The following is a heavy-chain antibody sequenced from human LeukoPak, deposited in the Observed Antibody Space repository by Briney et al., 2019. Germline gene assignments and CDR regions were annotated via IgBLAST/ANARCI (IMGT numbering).Heavy chain of an antibody. Sequence: SETLSLTCAVYGVSFSGYYWSWIRQPPGKGLEWIGEINHSGSTNYNPSLKSRVTISVDTSKNQFSLKLNSVTAADTAVYYCAKSNGYGLVDIWGQGTMVTVSS. D-gene: IGHD3-10*01. J-gene: IGHJ3*02. CDR3: AKSNGYGLVDI. CDR2: INHSGST. CDR1: GVSFSGYY. V-gene: IGHV4-34*01.